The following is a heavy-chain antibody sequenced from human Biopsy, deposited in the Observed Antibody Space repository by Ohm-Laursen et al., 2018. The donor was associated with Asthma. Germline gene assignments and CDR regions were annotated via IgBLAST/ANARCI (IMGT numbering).Heavy chain of an antibody. CDR1: GFTFSNYA. CDR3: ARAYGGSFFSGSFDI. Sequence: SLRLSCAAFGFTFSNYAMSWVRQAPGKGLEWVSSITGSGGFTYYADSVQGRVTISRDNSKNTLSLQMNSLRAEDTAVYYCARAYGGSFFSGSFDIWGQGTMVTVSS. CDR2: ITGSGGFT. V-gene: IGHV3-23*01. J-gene: IGHJ3*02. D-gene: IGHD4-23*01.